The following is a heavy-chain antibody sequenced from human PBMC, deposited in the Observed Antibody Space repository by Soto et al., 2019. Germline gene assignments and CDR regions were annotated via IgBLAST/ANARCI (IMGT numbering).Heavy chain of an antibody. CDR3: ARSSVHIAAAGRLDL. Sequence: PGWSLRLSCTASGFAFRSHAMQWVRQAPGKGLEWVAVISSDGATKYVADSLKGRFTISRDNFESTMSLQMNNLRPEDTALYYCARSSVHIAAAGRLDLWGPGTLVTVSS. D-gene: IGHD6-13*01. V-gene: IGHV3-30*14. CDR1: GFAFRSHA. CDR2: ISSDGATK. J-gene: IGHJ5*02.